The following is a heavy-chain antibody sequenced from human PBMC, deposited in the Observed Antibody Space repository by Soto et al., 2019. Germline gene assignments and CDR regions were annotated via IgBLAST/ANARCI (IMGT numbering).Heavy chain of an antibody. Sequence: GGSLRLSCAASVFTFSSYAMSWVRQAPGKGLEWVSAISGSGGSTYYADSVKGRFTISRDNSKNTLYLQMNSLRAEDTAVYYCANSRYDSSGFAFDIWGQGTMVTVSS. CDR2: ISGSGGST. D-gene: IGHD3-22*01. J-gene: IGHJ3*02. CDR1: VFTFSSYA. CDR3: ANSRYDSSGFAFDI. V-gene: IGHV3-23*01.